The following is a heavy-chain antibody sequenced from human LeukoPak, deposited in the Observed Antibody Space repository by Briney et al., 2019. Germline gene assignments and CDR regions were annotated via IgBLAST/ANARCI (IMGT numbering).Heavy chain of an antibody. J-gene: IGHJ6*03. CDR1: GYTFTSYG. CDR3: ARAPYDPGNDYYYMDV. V-gene: IGHV1-46*01. CDR2: INPSGGST. D-gene: IGHD3-10*01. Sequence: ASVKVSCKASGYTFTSYGISWVRQAPGQGLEWMGIINPSGGSTSYAQKFQGRVTMTRDTSTSTVYMELSSLRSEDTALYYCARAPYDPGNDYYYMDVWGKGTTVTVSS.